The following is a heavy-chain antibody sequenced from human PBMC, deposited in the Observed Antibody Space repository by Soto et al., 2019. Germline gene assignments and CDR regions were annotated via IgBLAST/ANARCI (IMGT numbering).Heavy chain of an antibody. D-gene: IGHD1-20*01. CDR3: AALGVHELITGLNWFDP. V-gene: IGHV4-39*02. CDR2: IHYTGSP. CDR1: GGSISRSSSY. Sequence: QVQLQESGPGLVRPSETLSLTCTVSGGSISRSSSYWAFIRQPPGKGLEWIATIHYTGSPYYNPSFHSRVTISMDTSRNHFSLTLRSVTAADTATYYCAALGVHELITGLNWFDPWGQGTLVTVSS. J-gene: IGHJ5*02.